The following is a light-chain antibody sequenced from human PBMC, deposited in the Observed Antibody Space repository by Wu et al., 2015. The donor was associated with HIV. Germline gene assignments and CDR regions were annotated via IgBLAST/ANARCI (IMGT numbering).Light chain of an antibody. J-gene: IGKJ3*01. CDR1: QSVSSSY. Sequence: EIVLTQSPDTLSLSPGERATLSCRASQSVSSSYLAWYQQKPGQAPRLLIYGASSRATGIPDRFSGSGSGTDFTLTISRTEPEDFAVYYCQQYGSALFTFGPGTKVDVK. V-gene: IGKV3-20*01. CDR3: QQYGSALFT. CDR2: GAS.